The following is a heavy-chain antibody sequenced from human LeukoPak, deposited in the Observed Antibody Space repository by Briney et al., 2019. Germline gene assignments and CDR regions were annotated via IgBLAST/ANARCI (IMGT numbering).Heavy chain of an antibody. CDR3: ARDRSSYEYYFDH. V-gene: IGHV3-48*01. D-gene: IGHD5-12*01. CDR1: GFTFSSYS. Sequence: GGSLRLSCAASGFTFSSYSMNWVRQAPGKGLEWVSYISSGSSTIYYADSVKGRFTISRDNAKNSLYLQMNSLRAEDTAVYYCARDRSSYEYYFDHWGQGTLVTVSS. CDR2: ISSGSSTI. J-gene: IGHJ4*02.